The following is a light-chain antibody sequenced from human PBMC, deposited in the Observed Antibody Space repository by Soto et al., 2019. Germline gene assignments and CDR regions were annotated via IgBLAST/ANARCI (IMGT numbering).Light chain of an antibody. V-gene: IGKV3-20*01. CDR3: QQYGSSPRT. CDR1: QSVSSSY. J-gene: IGKJ1*01. Sequence: EIVLTQSPGTLSFSPVERSTLSLRASQSVSSSYLAWYQQKPGQAPRLLIYGASSRATGIPDRFSGSGSGTDFTLTISRLEPEDFAVYYCQQYGSSPRTFGQGTKVDIK. CDR2: GAS.